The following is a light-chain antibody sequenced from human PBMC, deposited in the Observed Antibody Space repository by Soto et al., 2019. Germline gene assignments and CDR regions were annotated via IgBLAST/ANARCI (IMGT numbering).Light chain of an antibody. CDR2: EVS. CDR3: SSYTSSSTPRPDV. J-gene: IGLJ1*01. Sequence: QSALTQPASVSGSPGQSITISCTGTSSDVGGYNYVSWYQQHPGKAPKLMIYEVSNRPSGVSNRFSGSKSGNTASLTISGLQAEDEADYYCSSYTSSSTPRPDVFGTGTKLTVL. V-gene: IGLV2-14*01. CDR1: SSDVGGYNY.